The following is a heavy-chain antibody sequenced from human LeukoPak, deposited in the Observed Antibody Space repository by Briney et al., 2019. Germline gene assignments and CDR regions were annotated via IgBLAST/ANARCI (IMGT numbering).Heavy chain of an antibody. CDR1: GYTFTGYY. CDR2: INPNSGGT. V-gene: IGHV1-2*02. CDR3: ALEDSSSSSYFDN. J-gene: IGHJ4*03. Sequence: ASVKDSCKASGYTFTGYYLHWVRQPPGQGLEWMGWINPNSGGTNYAQKLQGRVTMTRDTSISTAYMELSRLTSDDTAVYYCALEDSSSSSYFDNCGHGTLGTVSS. D-gene: IGHD6-6*01.